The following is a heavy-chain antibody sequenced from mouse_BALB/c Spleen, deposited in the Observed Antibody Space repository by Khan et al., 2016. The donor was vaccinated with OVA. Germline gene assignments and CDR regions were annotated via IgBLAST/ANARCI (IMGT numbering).Heavy chain of an antibody. D-gene: IGHD2-14*01. CDR2: INPNTDNT. CDR3: ARGYDFFAY. Sequence: IQLVQSGPDLVKTGASVKISCKASGYSFTAYYMNWVKLSHGKSLECLGRINPNTDNTNYNQKFKGKAILTVDTSSSTAYMELRSLTSEDSAVYFFARGYDFFAYWGQGTLVTVSA. CDR1: GYSFTAYY. V-gene: IGHV1-26*01. J-gene: IGHJ3*01.